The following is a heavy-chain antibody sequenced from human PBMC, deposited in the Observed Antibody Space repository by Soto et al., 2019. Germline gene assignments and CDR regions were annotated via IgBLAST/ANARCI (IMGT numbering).Heavy chain of an antibody. Sequence: QVQLVHSGAELKNPGSSVKVSCKASGGTFSSYAISWVRQAPGQGLEWMGGIIPIFGTANYAQKFQGRVTITADESTSTGYMELSSLRSEDTAVYYCARDPYSYGYLYYFDYWGQGTLVTVSS. CDR3: ARDPYSYGYLYYFDY. V-gene: IGHV1-69*01. J-gene: IGHJ4*02. CDR2: IIPIFGTA. CDR1: GGTFSSYA. D-gene: IGHD5-18*01.